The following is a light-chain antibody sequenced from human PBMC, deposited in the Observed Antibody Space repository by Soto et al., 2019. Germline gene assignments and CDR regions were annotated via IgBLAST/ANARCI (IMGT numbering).Light chain of an antibody. CDR2: GAS. CDR1: HIISSN. Sequence: EVVLTQSPATLSVSPGERATLSCRASHIISSNLAWYQQKPGQAPRLLIYGASTRATGIPARFSGSGSGTDFTLTISSLQPEDFATYYCQQSYSTPLTFGQGTKVDIK. CDR3: QQSYSTPLT. V-gene: IGKV3-15*01. J-gene: IGKJ1*01.